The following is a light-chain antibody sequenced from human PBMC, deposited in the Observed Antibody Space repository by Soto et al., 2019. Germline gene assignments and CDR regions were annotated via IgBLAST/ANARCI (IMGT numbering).Light chain of an antibody. V-gene: IGKV1-8*01. CDR3: LQYYSYPGT. CDR2: AAS. CDR1: QGISSY. Sequence: AIRMTQSPSSLSASTGDRVTITCRASQGISSYLAWYQQKPGKAPKLLIYAASTLQSGVPSRFSGSGSGTDFPLTISCLQSEDFATYYCLQYYSYPGTFGPGTKVDLK. J-gene: IGKJ3*01.